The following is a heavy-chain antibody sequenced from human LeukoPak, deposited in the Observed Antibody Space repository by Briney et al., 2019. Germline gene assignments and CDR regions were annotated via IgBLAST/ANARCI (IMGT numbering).Heavy chain of an antibody. D-gene: IGHD3-10*01. Sequence: GRSLRLSCAASGFTFSSYGMHWVRQPPGKGLEWVAVIWYDGSNKYYADSVKGRFTISRDNSKNTLYLQMNSLRAEDTAVYYCARDITMVRGVTDGMDVWGQGTTVTVSS. V-gene: IGHV3-33*01. CDR1: GFTFSSYG. CDR3: ARDITMVRGVTDGMDV. J-gene: IGHJ6*02. CDR2: IWYDGSNK.